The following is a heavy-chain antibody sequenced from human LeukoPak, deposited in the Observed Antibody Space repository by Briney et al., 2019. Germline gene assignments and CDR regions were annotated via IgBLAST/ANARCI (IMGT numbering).Heavy chain of an antibody. J-gene: IGHJ4*02. Sequence: PSETLSLTCAIYGGSFSGYYWSWIRQPPGKGLEWIGEINHSGSTNYNPSLKSRVTISVDTSKNQFSLKLSSVTAADTAVYYCARGTTTFDYWGQGTLVTVSS. CDR1: GGSFSGYY. D-gene: IGHD4-17*01. CDR2: INHSGST. V-gene: IGHV4-34*01. CDR3: ARGTTTFDY.